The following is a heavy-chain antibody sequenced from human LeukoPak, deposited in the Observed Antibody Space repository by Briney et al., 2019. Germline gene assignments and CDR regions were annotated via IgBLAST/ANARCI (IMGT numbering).Heavy chain of an antibody. D-gene: IGHD3-9*01. Sequence: SETLSLTCTVSGAFINFISYYWGWIRQPPGKGLEWIGNVFSSGSTYYNPSLKSRVTISVDTSKNQFSLKLTSVTAADTAVYYCARVGPYDILTGSQYYFDYWGQGTLVTVSS. J-gene: IGHJ4*02. CDR3: ARVGPYDILTGSQYYFDY. CDR2: VFSSGST. CDR1: GAFINFISYY. V-gene: IGHV4-39*07.